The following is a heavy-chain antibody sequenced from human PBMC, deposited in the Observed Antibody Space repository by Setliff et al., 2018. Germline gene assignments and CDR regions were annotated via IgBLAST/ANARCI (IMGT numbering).Heavy chain of an antibody. J-gene: IGHJ4*02. V-gene: IGHV4-39*02. CDR1: ADSISSSYDY. D-gene: IGHD3-16*01. CDR3: ARDSWGPDY. CDR2: IYNSGST. Sequence: SETLSLTCNVSADSISSSYDYWAWIRQPPGKGLEWIGSIYNSGSTYYNPSLKSRVSISVDTSKNTLYLQMNSLRAEDTAVYYCARDSWGPDYWGQGTLVTVSS.